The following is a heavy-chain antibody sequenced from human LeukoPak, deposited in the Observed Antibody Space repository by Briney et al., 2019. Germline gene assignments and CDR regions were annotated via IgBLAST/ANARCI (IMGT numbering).Heavy chain of an antibody. CDR2: IDPDTGDT. CDR1: GYTFIDHY. J-gene: IGHJ6*02. D-gene: IGHD4-17*01. V-gene: IGHV1-2*02. Sequence: ASVKVSCKPSGYTFIDHYLHWVRQAPGQGLESLGWIDPDTGDTNYPQKFQGRVTMTRDTSSSTAYMELSSLRSEDTAVYYCASLTVTTPYYYYGMDVWGQGTTVTVSS. CDR3: ASLTVTTPYYYYGMDV.